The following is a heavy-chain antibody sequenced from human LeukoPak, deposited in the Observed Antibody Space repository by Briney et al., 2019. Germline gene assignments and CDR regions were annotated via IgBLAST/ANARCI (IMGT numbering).Heavy chain of an antibody. V-gene: IGHV1-18*01. Sequence: ASVKVSCKASGYTFTSYGITWVRQAPGQGLEWMGWISTYNGNTNYAQRLQGRVTMTTDRSTSTAYMELRSLRSDDTAVYYCARGIIAADPPFDYWGQGTLVTVSS. D-gene: IGHD6-13*01. CDR2: ISTYNGNT. J-gene: IGHJ4*02. CDR3: ARGIIAADPPFDY. CDR1: GYTFTSYG.